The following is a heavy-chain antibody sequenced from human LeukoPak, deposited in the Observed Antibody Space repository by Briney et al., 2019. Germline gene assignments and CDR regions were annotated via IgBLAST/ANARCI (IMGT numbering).Heavy chain of an antibody. Sequence: SETLSLTCAVYGGSFSGYYWSWIRQPPGNGLEWIGEINHSGSTNYNPSLKRRVTISVDTSKNQFSLKLSSVTAADTAVYYCARGGGYCSGGSCYPYGMDVWGQGTTVTVSS. CDR3: ARGGGYCSGGSCYPYGMDV. V-gene: IGHV4-34*01. D-gene: IGHD2-15*01. CDR1: GGSFSGYY. CDR2: INHSGST. J-gene: IGHJ6*02.